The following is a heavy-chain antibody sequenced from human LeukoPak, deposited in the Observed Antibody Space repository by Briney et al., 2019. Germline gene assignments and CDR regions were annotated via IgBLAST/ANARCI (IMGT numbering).Heavy chain of an antibody. J-gene: IGHJ4*02. CDR1: GGSISSNY. D-gene: IGHD5-12*01. V-gene: IGHV4-59*08. CDR3: ARRGEWLRFHYFDY. Sequence: SETLSLTCTVSGGSISSNYWSWIRQPPGKGLEWIGYIHYSGSTNYNPSLKSRVTISVDTSKNQFSLKLSSVTAADTAIYYCARRGEWLRFHYFDYWGQGILVTVSS. CDR2: IHYSGST.